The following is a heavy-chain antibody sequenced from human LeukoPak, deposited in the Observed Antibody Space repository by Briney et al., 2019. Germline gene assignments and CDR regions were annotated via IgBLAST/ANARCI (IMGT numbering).Heavy chain of an antibody. V-gene: IGHV1-24*01. Sequence: ASVKVSCKVSGYTLTELSTHWVRQAPGKGLEWMGGFDPEDGETIYAQKFQGRVTMTEDTSTDTAYMELSSLRSEDTAVYYCATLYYDILTGYYNFAFDIWGQGTMVTVSS. D-gene: IGHD3-9*01. CDR3: ATLYYDILTGYYNFAFDI. CDR1: GYTLTELS. J-gene: IGHJ3*02. CDR2: FDPEDGET.